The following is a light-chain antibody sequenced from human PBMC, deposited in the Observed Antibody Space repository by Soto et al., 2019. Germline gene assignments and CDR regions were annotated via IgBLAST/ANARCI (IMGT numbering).Light chain of an antibody. Sequence: EVVMTQSPATLSLSPGEGATLSVMASQGIGDTLAWYQQRPGQAPRLLIYGASSRATGIPDRFSGSGSGTEFTLTISRLEPEDFAVYYCQQYGSSSWTFGQGTKVDIK. CDR2: GAS. J-gene: IGKJ1*01. CDR3: QQYGSSSWT. V-gene: IGKV3-20*01. CDR1: QGIGDT.